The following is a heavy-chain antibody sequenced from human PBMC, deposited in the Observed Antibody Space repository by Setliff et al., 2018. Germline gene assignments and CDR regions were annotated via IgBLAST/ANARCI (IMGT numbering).Heavy chain of an antibody. CDR2: INTNTGNP. D-gene: IGHD4-4*01. Sequence: GPSVKVSCKASGYTFTTYAMSWTRQAPGQGLEWMGWINTNTGNPSYAQGFTGRFVFSLDTSVTTAYLQISSLKAEDTAVYYCARASRFGTTVYRGYYYMDVWGKGTTVTVSS. CDR1: GYTFTTYA. J-gene: IGHJ6*03. V-gene: IGHV7-4-1*02. CDR3: ARASRFGTTVYRGYYYMDV.